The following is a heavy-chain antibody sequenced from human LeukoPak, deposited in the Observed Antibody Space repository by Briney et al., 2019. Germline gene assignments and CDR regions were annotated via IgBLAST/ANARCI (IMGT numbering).Heavy chain of an antibody. CDR2: IKQDGSEK. CDR1: GFTFSSYW. D-gene: IGHD3-22*01. CDR3: ARTRITMIVGLASRFDY. V-gene: IGHV3-7*01. Sequence: GGSLRLSCAASGFTFSSYWMSWVRQAPGKGLEWVANIKQDGSEKYYVDSVRGRFTISRDNAKNSLYLQMNSLRAEDTAVYYCARTRITMIVGLASRFDYWGQGTLVTVSS. J-gene: IGHJ4*02.